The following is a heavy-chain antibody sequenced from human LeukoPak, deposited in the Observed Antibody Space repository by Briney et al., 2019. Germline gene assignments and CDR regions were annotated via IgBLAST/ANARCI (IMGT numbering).Heavy chain of an antibody. Sequence: LETLSLTCTVSGGSISSYYWSWIRQPPGKGLEWIGYIYYSGSTNYNPSLKSRVTISVDTSKNQFSLKLSSVTAADTAVYYCARTDLTGFDYWGQGTLVTVSS. CDR1: GGSISSYY. CDR2: IYYSGST. CDR3: ARTDLTGFDY. D-gene: IGHD4/OR15-4a*01. V-gene: IGHV4-59*01. J-gene: IGHJ4*02.